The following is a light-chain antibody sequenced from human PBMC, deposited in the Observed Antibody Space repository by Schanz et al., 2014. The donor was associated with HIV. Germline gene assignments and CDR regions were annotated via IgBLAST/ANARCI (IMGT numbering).Light chain of an antibody. CDR1: SSNIGNNY. Sequence: QSVLTQPPSVSAAPGQRVSISCSGSSSNIGNNYVSWYQQLPGTAPKLLIYDTDRRSSGIPDRISASKSGASATLVISDLQTGDEADYYCGTWENTLTGEIFGGGTKLTVL. CDR3: GTWENTLTGEI. CDR2: DTD. J-gene: IGLJ2*01. V-gene: IGLV1-51*01.